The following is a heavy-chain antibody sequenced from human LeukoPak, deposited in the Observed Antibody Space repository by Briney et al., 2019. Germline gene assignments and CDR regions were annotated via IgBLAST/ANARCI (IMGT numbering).Heavy chain of an antibody. D-gene: IGHD1-26*01. CDR3: ARVSGSYCTDY. V-gene: IGHV3-74*01. J-gene: IGHJ4*02. CDR2: INSDGSST. CDR1: GFTFSSYW. Sequence: GGSLRLSCAASGFTFSSYWMHWVRQAPGKGLVWVSRINSDGSSTSYADSVKGRFTISRDNAKNTLYLQMNSLRAEDTAVYYCARVSGSYCTDYWGQGTLVTVSS.